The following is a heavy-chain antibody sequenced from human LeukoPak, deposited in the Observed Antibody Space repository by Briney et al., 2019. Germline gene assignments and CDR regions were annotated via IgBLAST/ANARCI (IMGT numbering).Heavy chain of an antibody. CDR3: ANRKRSTVPTDY. CDR2: ISGRGGST. CDR1: GFTFSSYA. Sequence: GGSLRLSCAASGFTFSSYAMGWVRQAPGKGLEWVSAISGRGGSTYYADSVKGRFTVSRDNSKNTLYLQMNSLRAEDTAVYYCANRKRSTVPTDYWGQGTLVTVSS. V-gene: IGHV3-23*01. D-gene: IGHD4-17*01. J-gene: IGHJ4*02.